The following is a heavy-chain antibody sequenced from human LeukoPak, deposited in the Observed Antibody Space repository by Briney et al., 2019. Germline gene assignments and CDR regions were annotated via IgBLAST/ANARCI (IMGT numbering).Heavy chain of an antibody. V-gene: IGHV3-23*01. Sequence: PGGSRRLSCSASGFTFSRFAMTWVRQVPGRGLEWVSTISGNGHQNYYADSVKGRFSVSRDNSKNILYLQMNSLRADDSALYYCAKDANYYDSSGYFIPFDFWGQGTLVTVSS. CDR2: ISGNGHQN. D-gene: IGHD3-22*01. CDR3: AKDANYYDSSGYFIPFDF. J-gene: IGHJ4*02. CDR1: GFTFSRFA.